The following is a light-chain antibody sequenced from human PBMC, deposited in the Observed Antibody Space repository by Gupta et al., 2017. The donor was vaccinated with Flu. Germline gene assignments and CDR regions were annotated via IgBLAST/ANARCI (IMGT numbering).Light chain of an antibody. CDR1: RSDVGGYDY. CDR3: SSYTSDSTWV. CDR2: EVS. V-gene: IGLV2-14*01. Sequence: SITISCTGTRSDVGGYDYVSWYQQHPGKAPKLMICEVSNRPSGVSYRFSGSKSGTTASLTISGLQAEDEADYYCSSYTSDSTWVFGGGTKLTVL. J-gene: IGLJ3*02.